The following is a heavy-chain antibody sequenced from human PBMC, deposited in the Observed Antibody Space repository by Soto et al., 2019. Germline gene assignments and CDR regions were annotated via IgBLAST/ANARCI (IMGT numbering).Heavy chain of an antibody. Sequence: GGSLRLSCAASGFTFSSYAMHWVRQAPGKGLEWVAVISYDGSNKYYADSVKGRFTISRDNAKNTLYLQMNSLRAEDTAVYYCARESCSSASCLYNWFDPWGQGTLVTVSS. CDR2: ISYDGSNK. V-gene: IGHV3-30-3*01. D-gene: IGHD2-2*01. CDR3: ARESCSSASCLYNWFDP. CDR1: GFTFSSYA. J-gene: IGHJ5*02.